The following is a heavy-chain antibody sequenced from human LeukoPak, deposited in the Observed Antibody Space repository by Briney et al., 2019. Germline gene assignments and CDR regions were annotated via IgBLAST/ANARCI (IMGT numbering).Heavy chain of an antibody. V-gene: IGHV1-2*02. D-gene: IGHD6-19*01. Sequence: ASVKVSCKTSGYTFTSYYIHWVRQAPGQGLEWMGWHNPNSGGTNYAQKFQGRVTMTRDTSIGTAYMELSSLRSDDTAVYYCARDLRIAVPALGYWGQGTLVTVSS. CDR1: GYTFTSYY. J-gene: IGHJ4*02. CDR3: ARDLRIAVPALGY. CDR2: HNPNSGGT.